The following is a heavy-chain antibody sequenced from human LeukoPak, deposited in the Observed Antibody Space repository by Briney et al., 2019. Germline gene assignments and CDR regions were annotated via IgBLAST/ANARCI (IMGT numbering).Heavy chain of an antibody. J-gene: IGHJ6*02. CDR1: GGSISSYY. V-gene: IGHV4-59*08. D-gene: IGHD3-10*01. CDR3: ARHRFDSGVYYYYGMDV. CDR2: IYYRGST. Sequence: SETLSLTCTVSGGSISSYYWSWIRQPPGKGLEWIGYIYYRGSTNYNPSLKSRVTMSVDTSKNQFSLNLNSVTAADTAVYYCARHRFDSGVYYYYGMDVWGQGTTVTVSS.